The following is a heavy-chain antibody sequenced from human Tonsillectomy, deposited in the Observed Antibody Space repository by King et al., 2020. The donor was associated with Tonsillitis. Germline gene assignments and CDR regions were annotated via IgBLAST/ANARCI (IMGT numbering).Heavy chain of an antibody. CDR3: ARDIGAAAGTSPGY. Sequence: QLVQSGAEVKKPGASVKVSCKASGYTFTTYGISWVRQAPGQGLEWMGCISGYNGYTNYAQRLQGRVTMTTDTSTSTAYMELRGLRSDDTAVYYCARDIGAAAGTSPGYWGQGTLVTVSS. CDR1: GYTFTTYG. D-gene: IGHD6-13*01. V-gene: IGHV1-18*01. J-gene: IGHJ4*02. CDR2: ISGYNGYT.